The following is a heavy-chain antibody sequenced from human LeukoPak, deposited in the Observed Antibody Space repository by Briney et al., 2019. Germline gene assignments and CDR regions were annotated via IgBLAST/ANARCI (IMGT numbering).Heavy chain of an antibody. CDR2: INPNSGGT. CDR3: AKARGIAVAATPDY. V-gene: IGHV1-2*02. CDR1: GYTFTGYY. D-gene: IGHD6-19*01. Sequence: ASVTVSCKASGYTFTGYYMHWVRQAPGQGLEWMGWINPNSGGTNYAQKFQGRVTMTRDTSISTAYMELSRLRSDDTADYYCAKARGIAVAATPDYWGQGTLVTVSS. J-gene: IGHJ4*02.